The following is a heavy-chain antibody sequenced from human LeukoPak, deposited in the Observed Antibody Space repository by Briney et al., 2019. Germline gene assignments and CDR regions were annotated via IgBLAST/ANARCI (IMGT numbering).Heavy chain of an antibody. V-gene: IGHV3-30*04. CDR1: GFTFSSYA. D-gene: IGHD3-3*01. Sequence: PGGSLRLSCAASGFTFSSYAMHWVRQAPCKGLEWVAVISYDGSNKYYADSVKGRFTISRDNSKNTLYLQMNSLRAEDTAVYYCARSRERYYDFWSGTKRGMDVWGQGTTVTVSS. CDR2: ISYDGSNK. J-gene: IGHJ6*02. CDR3: ARSRERYYDFWSGTKRGMDV.